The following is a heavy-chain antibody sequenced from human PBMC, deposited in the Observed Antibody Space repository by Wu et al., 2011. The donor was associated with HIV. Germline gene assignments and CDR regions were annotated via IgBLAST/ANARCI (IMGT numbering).Heavy chain of an antibody. CDR2: ISAYNGDT. CDR1: GGTFSTYA. V-gene: IGHV1-18*01. Sequence: QVQLLQSGAEVKRPGSSVKVSCKASGGTFSTYAISWIRQAPGQGLEWMGWISAYNGDTNYAQKLQDRVTMTTDTSTSTAYMELRSLRSDDTAVYYCARDGSSAQLDLYYNHMDVWGKGTTVTVSS. CDR3: ARDGSSAQLDLYYNHMDV. D-gene: IGHD6-6*01. J-gene: IGHJ6*03.